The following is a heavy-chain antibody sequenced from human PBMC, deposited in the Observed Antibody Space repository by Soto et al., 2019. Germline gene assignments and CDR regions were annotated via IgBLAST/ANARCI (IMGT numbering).Heavy chain of an antibody. Sequence: SETLSLTCTVSGGSIDYYHWTWIRQPPGKGLEWIGYVSDSGRTSYNPSLQSRVTISVDSSRNQFSLRLTSVTAADTAVYYCARDSTRCFPYYRVDVWGPGTSVTVSS. J-gene: IGHJ6*02. CDR2: VSDSGRT. V-gene: IGHV4-59*01. D-gene: IGHD2-2*01. CDR1: GGSIDYYH. CDR3: ARDSTRCFPYYRVDV.